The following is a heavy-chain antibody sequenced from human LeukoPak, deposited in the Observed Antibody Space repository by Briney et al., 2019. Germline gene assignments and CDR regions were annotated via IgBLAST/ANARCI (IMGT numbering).Heavy chain of an antibody. Sequence: GGSLRLSCATSGFTFRTYAMTWVRRAPGKGLEWVSAMSASGDETKYADSVKGRFTISRDNSKNTLFLQINRLRGDDTAVYYCARDYKADYWGQGTLVTVSS. CDR1: GFTFRTYA. D-gene: IGHD1-1*01. V-gene: IGHV3-23*01. CDR3: ARDYKADY. J-gene: IGHJ4*02. CDR2: MSASGDET.